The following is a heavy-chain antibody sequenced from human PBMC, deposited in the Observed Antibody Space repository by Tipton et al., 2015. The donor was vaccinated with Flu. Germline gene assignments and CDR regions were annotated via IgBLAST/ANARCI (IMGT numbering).Heavy chain of an antibody. CDR1: GFTVSSNY. V-gene: IGHV3-66*01. CDR3: ARDRKGTYYYYMDV. Sequence: SLRLSCAASGFTVSSNYMSWVRQAPGKGLEWVSVIYSGGSTYYADSVKGRFTISRDNSKDTLYLQMNSLRAEDTAVYYCARDRKGTYYYYMDVWGKGTTVTVSS. J-gene: IGHJ6*03. D-gene: IGHD1-14*01. CDR2: IYSGGST.